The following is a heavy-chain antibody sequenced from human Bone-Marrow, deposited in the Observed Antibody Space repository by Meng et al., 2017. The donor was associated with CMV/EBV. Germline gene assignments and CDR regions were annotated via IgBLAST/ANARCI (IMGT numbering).Heavy chain of an antibody. CDR1: GFSFSSYG. CDR2: IRYDGSMT. V-gene: IGHV3-30*02. Sequence: GGSLRLSCAASGFSFSSYGMHWVRQAPGKGLEWVSFIRYDGSMTYYADSVKGRFTISRDNSKNTLYLQMNSLRAEDTAVYYCAKGALAAAGLIDYWGQGTLVTVSS. J-gene: IGHJ4*02. CDR3: AKGALAAAGLIDY. D-gene: IGHD6-13*01.